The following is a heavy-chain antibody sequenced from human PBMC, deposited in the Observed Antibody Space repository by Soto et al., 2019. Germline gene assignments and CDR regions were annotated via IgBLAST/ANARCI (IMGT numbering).Heavy chain of an antibody. CDR1: GFTFSSYW. V-gene: IGHV3-7*01. CDR3: ARDSGCSSTSCADWFDP. Sequence: GGSLRLSCAASGFTFSSYWMSWVRQAPGKGLEWVANIKQDGSEKYYVDSVKGRFTISRDNAKNSLYLQMNSLRAEDTAVYYCARDSGCSSTSCADWFDPWGQGTLVTVSS. CDR2: IKQDGSEK. J-gene: IGHJ5*02. D-gene: IGHD2-2*01.